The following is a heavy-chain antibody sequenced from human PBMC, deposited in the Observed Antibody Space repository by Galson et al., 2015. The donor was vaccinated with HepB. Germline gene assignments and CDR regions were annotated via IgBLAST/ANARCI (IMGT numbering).Heavy chain of an antibody. CDR2: IYSGGST. CDR1: GFTVSSNY. D-gene: IGHD6-19*01. Sequence: SLRLSCAASGFTVSSNYISWVRQAPGKGLEWVSVIYSGGSTYYADSVKGRFTISRDNSKNTLYLQMNSLRAEDTAVYYCASEPRRVYSSGWVSDYWGQGTLVTVSS. V-gene: IGHV3-66*02. J-gene: IGHJ4*02. CDR3: ASEPRRVYSSGWVSDY.